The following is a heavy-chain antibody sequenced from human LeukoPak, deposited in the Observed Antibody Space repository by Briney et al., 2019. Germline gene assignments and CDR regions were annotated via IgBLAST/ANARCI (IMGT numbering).Heavy chain of an antibody. D-gene: IGHD5-12*01. CDR2: INPNSGGT. CDR3: AREDIVATKGGYYYYGMDV. V-gene: IGHV1-2*02. CDR1: GYTFTGYY. J-gene: IGHJ6*02. Sequence: ASVKVSCKASGYTFTGYYMHWVRQAPGQGLEWMGWINPNSGGTNYAQKFQGRVTMTRDTSISTAYMELSRLRSDDTAVYYCAREDIVATKGGYYYYGMDVWGQGTTVTVSS.